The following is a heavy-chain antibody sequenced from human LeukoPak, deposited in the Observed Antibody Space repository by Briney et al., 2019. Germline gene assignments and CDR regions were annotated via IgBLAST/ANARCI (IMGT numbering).Heavy chain of an antibody. CDR3: ARADCSGGSCYRYYYYGMDV. D-gene: IGHD2-15*01. Sequence: SVKVSCKAFGGTFSSYAISWVRQAPGQGLEWMGGIIPIFGTANYAQKFQGRVTITADESTSTAYMELSSLRSEDTAVYYCARADCSGGSCYRYYYYGMDVWGKGTTVTVSS. CDR1: GGTFSSYA. V-gene: IGHV1-69*13. CDR2: IIPIFGTA. J-gene: IGHJ6*04.